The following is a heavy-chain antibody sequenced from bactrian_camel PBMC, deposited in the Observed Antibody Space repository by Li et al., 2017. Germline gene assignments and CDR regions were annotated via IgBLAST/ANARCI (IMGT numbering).Heavy chain of an antibody. D-gene: IGHD1*01. CDR2: IDAAGNRT. Sequence: HVQLVESGGGSVQAGESLRLSCAASPSIDNKHSMGWFRQAPGKKREGVATIDAAGNRTAYADSVKGRFTVSRDNAKNTMYLQMNNLVPEDSARYVCASAATYCHRAGLTKGGYNYWGQGTQVTVS. CDR1: PSIDNKHS. CDR3: ASAATYCHRAGLTKGGYNY. J-gene: IGHJ4*01. V-gene: IGHV3S54*01.